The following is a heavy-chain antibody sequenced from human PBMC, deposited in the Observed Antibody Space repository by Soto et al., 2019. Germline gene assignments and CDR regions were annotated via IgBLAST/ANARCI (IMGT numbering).Heavy chain of an antibody. CDR1: GYRFTTFY. J-gene: IGHJ4*02. Sequence: GASVKVSCKASGYRFTTFYIHWVRQAPGQGLEWMGRMNVDTGGTTYAQKFQGRVTMTRDTSISTAYMEVTNVKSDDTAIYYCASDGNFVLRGYSFGFDFWGQGTRVTVSS. CDR3: ASDGNFVLRGYSFGFDF. CDR2: MNVDTGGT. V-gene: IGHV1-2*06. D-gene: IGHD5-18*01.